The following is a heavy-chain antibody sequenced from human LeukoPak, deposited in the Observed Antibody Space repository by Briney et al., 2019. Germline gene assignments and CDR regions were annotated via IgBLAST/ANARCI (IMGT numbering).Heavy chain of an antibody. CDR2: IRNKARSYTT. Sequence: GGSLRLSCAASGFTFSDHYMDWVRQAPGKGLEWVGRIRNKARSYTTEYAASVKGRFIVSRDDSENSLYLQMNSLRPDDTAIYYCARSQTRGHHMDFWGQGTLVIVSS. CDR1: GFTFSDHY. V-gene: IGHV3-72*01. D-gene: IGHD2-2*03. CDR3: ARSQTRGHHMDF. J-gene: IGHJ4*02.